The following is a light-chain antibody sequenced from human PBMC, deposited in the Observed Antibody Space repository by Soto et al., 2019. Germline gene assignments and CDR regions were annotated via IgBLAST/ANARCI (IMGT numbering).Light chain of an antibody. CDR3: CSYAGSSTYV. V-gene: IGLV2-23*01. J-gene: IGLJ1*01. CDR1: SSVVGSYNL. Sequence: QSVLTQPASVSGSPGQSITISCTGTSSVVGSYNLVSWYQQHPGKAPKLMIYEGSKRPSGVSNRFSGSKSGNTASLTISGLQAEDEADYYCCSYAGSSTYVFGPGPKVTVL. CDR2: EGS.